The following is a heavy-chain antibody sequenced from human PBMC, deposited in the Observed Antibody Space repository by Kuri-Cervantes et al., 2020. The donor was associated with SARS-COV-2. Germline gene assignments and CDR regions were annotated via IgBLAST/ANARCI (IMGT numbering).Heavy chain of an antibody. CDR2: IYYTGST. V-gene: IGHV4-39*01. J-gene: IGHJ4*02. CDR3: VRLPPPFKGVVPAH. CDR1: GDSISSSAFY. D-gene: IGHD2-8*01. Sequence: GSLRLSCTVSGDSISSSAFYWGWIRQPPGKGLEWIAKIYYTGSTYYNPSLKSRVTISVDTSKNQFSLKLTSVTATATAMYYCVRLPPPFKGVVPAHWGQGTLVTVSS.